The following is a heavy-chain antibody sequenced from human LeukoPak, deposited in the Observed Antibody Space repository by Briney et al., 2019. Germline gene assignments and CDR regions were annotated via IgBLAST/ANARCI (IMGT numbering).Heavy chain of an antibody. D-gene: IGHD5-12*01. V-gene: IGHV4-59*08. J-gene: IGHJ4*02. CDR1: GGSISPYY. CDR2: IYSSGSA. Sequence: SETLSLTCSVSGGSISPYYWSWIRQPPGKGLEWIGYIYSSGSANYNPSLKSRVTMSVDTSKNHFSLKLSSVTGADTAVYYCARMGGYSGYATHWGQGTLVTVSS. CDR3: ARMGGYSGYATH.